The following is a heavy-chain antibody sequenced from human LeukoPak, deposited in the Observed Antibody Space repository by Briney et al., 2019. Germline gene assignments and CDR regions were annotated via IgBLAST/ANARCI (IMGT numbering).Heavy chain of an antibody. CDR2: IYYSGST. J-gene: IGHJ4*02. CDR1: GGSFSGYY. Sequence: PSETLSLTCAVYGGSFSGYYWSWIRQPPGKGLEWIGSIYYSGSTYYNPSLKSRVTISVDTSKNQFSLKLSSVTAADTAVYYCATLRASFDYWGQGTLVTVSS. D-gene: IGHD2-15*01. CDR3: ATLRASFDY. V-gene: IGHV4-34*01.